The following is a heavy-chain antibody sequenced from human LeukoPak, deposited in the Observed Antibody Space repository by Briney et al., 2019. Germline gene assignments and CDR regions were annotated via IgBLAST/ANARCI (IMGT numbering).Heavy chain of an antibody. J-gene: IGHJ4*02. CDR3: VRDMGYYDKV. D-gene: IGHD3-22*01. Sequence: GGSLRLSCATSGFTFSTSWMHWIRQAPGKGLVWVSRINTDGNTRDYADSVKSRFTISRDNAKNTLYLQMNSLRAEDTAVYYCVRDMGYYDKVWGQGTLVTVSS. CDR1: GFTFSTSW. CDR2: INTDGNTR. V-gene: IGHV3-74*01.